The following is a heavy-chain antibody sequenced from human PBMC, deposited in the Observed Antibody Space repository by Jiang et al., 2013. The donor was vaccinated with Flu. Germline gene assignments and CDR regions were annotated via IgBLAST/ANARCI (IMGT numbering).Heavy chain of an antibody. V-gene: IGHV4-59*01. CDR3: ARAGRGDLKKLPIDY. D-gene: IGHD4-17*01. Sequence: GPGLVKPSETLSLTCTVSGGSISGYYWSWIRQPPGKGLEWIGYIYYSGNTNYNLALKSRVTMSVDTSKNQFSLNLNSVTAADTAVYYCARAGRGDLKKLPIDYWGQGVLVTVSS. CDR2: IYYSGNT. J-gene: IGHJ4*02. CDR1: GGSISGYY.